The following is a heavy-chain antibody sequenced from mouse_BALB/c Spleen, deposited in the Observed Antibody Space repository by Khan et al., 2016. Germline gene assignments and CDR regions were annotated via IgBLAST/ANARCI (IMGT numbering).Heavy chain of an antibody. CDR3: AIQGITMVVGRFDY. CDR1: GFTFSNYG. J-gene: IGHJ2*01. Sequence: EVELVESGGDFVKPGGSLKLSCAASGFTFSNYGMSWVRQTPDKRLEWVATISSGGDYTYYPDSVKGRFTISRDNAKNTLYLQMSSLKSEDTAMYYCAIQGITMVVGRFDYWGHVTTLTVSS. V-gene: IGHV5-6*01. CDR2: ISSGGDYT. D-gene: IGHD1-1*01.